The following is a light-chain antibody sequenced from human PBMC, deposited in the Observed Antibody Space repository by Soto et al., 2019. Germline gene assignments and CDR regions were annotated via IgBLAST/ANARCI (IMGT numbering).Light chain of an antibody. CDR2: EVS. V-gene: IGLV2-14*01. CDR3: MSYRTTNNIV. J-gene: IGLJ1*01. CDR1: SSDVGVYNY. Sequence: QSVMSHPASVCWSPGHSITISCTGTSSDVGVYNYVSWYQQHPGKVPKLMIYEVSNRPSGVSNRFSGSKSGNTASLTISGLQAEEEADYYCMSYRTTNNIVFGTGTKVTVL.